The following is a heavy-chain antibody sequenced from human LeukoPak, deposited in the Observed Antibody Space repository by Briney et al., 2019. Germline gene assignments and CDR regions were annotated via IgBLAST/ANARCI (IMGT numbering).Heavy chain of an antibody. Sequence: SETLSLTCAVFVGSFSGYYWSWVRQPPGKGLEWIGEINHSGRTKYNTCLTSGGTISVDTSKTQFSLKLSSVTAADTAVYYCARGRRDGYSGPWYFDLWGRGTLVTVSS. J-gene: IGHJ2*01. V-gene: IGHV4-34*01. CDR1: VGSFSGYY. CDR3: ARGRRDGYSGPWYFDL. D-gene: IGHD5-24*01. CDR2: INHSGRT.